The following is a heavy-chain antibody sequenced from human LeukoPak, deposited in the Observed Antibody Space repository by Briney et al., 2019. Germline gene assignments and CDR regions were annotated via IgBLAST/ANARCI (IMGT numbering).Heavy chain of an antibody. Sequence: GASVKVSCKASGGTFSSYAISWVRQAPGQGLEWMGRIIPIFGTANYAQKFQGRVTITTDESTSTAYMELSSLRSEDTAVYYCARTRYYDSSGGDYWGQGTLVTVSS. V-gene: IGHV1-69*05. CDR2: IIPIFGTA. CDR3: ARTRYYDSSGGDY. J-gene: IGHJ4*02. CDR1: GGTFSSYA. D-gene: IGHD3-22*01.